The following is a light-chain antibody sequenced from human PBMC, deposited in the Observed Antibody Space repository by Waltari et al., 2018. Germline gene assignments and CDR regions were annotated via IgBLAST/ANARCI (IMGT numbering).Light chain of an antibody. CDR2: AAS. Sequence: CRASHGISNFLAWYQQKPGKAPEVLIFAASTLRTGVPSRFSGRGSGTDFTLTISSLQPEDFATYFCQQLDTYPRTFGQGTKVEIK. J-gene: IGKJ1*01. CDR1: HGISNF. CDR3: QQLDTYPRT. V-gene: IGKV1-9*01.